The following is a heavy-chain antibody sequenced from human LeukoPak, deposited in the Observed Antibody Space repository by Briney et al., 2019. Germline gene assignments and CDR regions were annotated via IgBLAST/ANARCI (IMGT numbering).Heavy chain of an antibody. J-gene: IGHJ4*02. CDR3: VRGTPTPGMDY. D-gene: IGHD3-10*01. Sequence: ASVSVSCKASGYPFSAHFLNWVRQAPGQGLEWMGNIDTTTGNPRYAQDFTGRFVFSLDTSVSTAYLQITSLKADDTAAYYCVRGTPTPGMDYWGQGTQVTVSS. CDR2: IDTTTGNP. CDR1: GYPFSAHF. V-gene: IGHV7-4-1*02.